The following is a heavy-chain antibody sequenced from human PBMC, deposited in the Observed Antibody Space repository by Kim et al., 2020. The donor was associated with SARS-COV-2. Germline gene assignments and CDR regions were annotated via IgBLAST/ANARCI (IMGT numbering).Heavy chain of an antibody. CDR1: GGPVRSDSYS. J-gene: IGHJ4*02. CDR3: ARDPHSASYQGFGYFDY. CDR2: IHYGGST. Sequence: SETLSLTCTVSGGPVRSDSYSWSWVRQPPGKALEWIGYIHYGGSTNYNPSLKSRVTTSVDTSKNQFSLKLTSVTTADTAVYYCARDPHSASYQGFGYFDYWGQGTLVIVSS. V-gene: IGHV4-61*01. D-gene: IGHD1-26*01.